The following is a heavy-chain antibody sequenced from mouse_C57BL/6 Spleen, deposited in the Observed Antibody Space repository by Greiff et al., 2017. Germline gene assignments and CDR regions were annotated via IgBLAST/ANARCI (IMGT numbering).Heavy chain of an antibody. V-gene: IGHV5-16*01. Sequence: EVKLVESEGGLVQPGSSMKLSCTASGFTFSDYYMAWVRQVPEKGLEWVANINYDGSSTYYLDSLKSRFIISRDNAKNILYLQMSSLKSEDTATYYCARGEDNYDGFDYGGQGTTLTVSS. J-gene: IGHJ2*01. CDR3: ARGEDNYDGFDY. CDR2: INYDGSST. CDR1: GFTFSDYY. D-gene: IGHD2-12*01.